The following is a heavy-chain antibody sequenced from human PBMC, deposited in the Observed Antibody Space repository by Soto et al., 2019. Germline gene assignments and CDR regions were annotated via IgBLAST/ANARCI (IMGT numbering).Heavy chain of an antibody. Sequence: PQPLSLTRAAYGGSSKDYDWTWIRQPPGKGLEWIGEINHSGSTNYNPSLKSRVTISVDTSKNQFSLKLNSVTAADTAVYYCMLGSGWKDFDYWGQGTLVTVS. D-gene: IGHD3-22*01. CDR1: GGSSKDYD. J-gene: IGHJ4*02. V-gene: IGHV4-34*01. CDR2: INHSGST. CDR3: MLGSGWKDFDY.